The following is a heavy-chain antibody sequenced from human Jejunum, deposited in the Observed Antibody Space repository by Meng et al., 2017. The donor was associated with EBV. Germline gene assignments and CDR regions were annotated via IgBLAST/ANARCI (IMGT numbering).Heavy chain of an antibody. D-gene: IGHD2-2*01. V-gene: IGHV7-4-1*02. CDR1: GYSFTSRA. CDR2: INTDTRNP. J-gene: IGHJ4*02. Sequence: VPLVQTGAELKPPGASVKVSCKASGYSFTSRAMHWVRQAPGQGLEWMGWINTDTRNPTYAQGLTGRFVFSLDTSVSTAYLQISSLKAEDTAVYYCARGEGGYCSSSSCYLGTWGQGTLVTVSS. CDR3: ARGEGGYCSSSSCYLGT.